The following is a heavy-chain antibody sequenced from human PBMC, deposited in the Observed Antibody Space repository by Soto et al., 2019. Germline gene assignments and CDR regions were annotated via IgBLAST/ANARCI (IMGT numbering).Heavy chain of an antibody. V-gene: IGHV3-30*03. CDR3: ARRKMVTTGNYYYYIDV. CDR2: ISYDGNDK. J-gene: IGHJ6*03. Sequence: QVQLVESGGGVVRPGRSLRLSCVASEFSFSAYGMHWVRLAPGKGLQWVAVISYDGNDKYYADSVKGRFTISRDDSRNTLDFQTNSLRREHTAIYYCARRKMVTTGNYYYYIDVSGKGTTVPVSS. D-gene: IGHD4-17*01. CDR1: EFSFSAYG.